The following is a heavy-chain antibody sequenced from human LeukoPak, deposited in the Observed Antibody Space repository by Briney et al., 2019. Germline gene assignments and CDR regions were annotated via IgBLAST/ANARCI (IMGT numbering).Heavy chain of an antibody. V-gene: IGHV3-15*01. CDR3: TTVGSSLRFNYYYMDV. D-gene: IGHD1-26*01. CDR1: GFTFSDYA. CDR2: IKSKTDGGTT. J-gene: IGHJ6*03. Sequence: GGSLRLSCAASGFTFSDYAMSWVRQAPGKGLEWVGRIKSKTDGGTTDYAAPVKGRFTISRGDSKNTLYLQMNSLKIEDTAVYYCTTVGSSLRFNYYYMDVWGKGTTVTVSS.